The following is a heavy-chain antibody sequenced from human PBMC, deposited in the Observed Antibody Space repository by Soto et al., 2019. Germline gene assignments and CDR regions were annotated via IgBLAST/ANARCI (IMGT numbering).Heavy chain of an antibody. J-gene: IGHJ6*02. CDR2: IDPSDSYT. Sequence: GESLKISCKGSGYSFTSYWISWVRQMPGKGLEWMGRIDPSDSYTNYSPSFQGHVTISADKSISTAYLQWSSLKASDTAMYYCARHFGMATKNYYYYYGMDVWGQGTTVTSP. D-gene: IGHD5-12*01. CDR3: ARHFGMATKNYYYYYGMDV. V-gene: IGHV5-10-1*01. CDR1: GYSFTSYW.